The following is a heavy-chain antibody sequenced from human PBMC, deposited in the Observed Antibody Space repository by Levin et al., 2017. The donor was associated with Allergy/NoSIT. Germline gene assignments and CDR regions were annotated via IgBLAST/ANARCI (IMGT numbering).Heavy chain of an antibody. CDR1: GYTFTGYH. CDR3: VRVYYYDGSGYYYEDS. Sequence: KRGESLKISCKASGYTFTGYHIHWVRQAPGQGLEWMGWFNPNSGGADYAQKFQGRVTMTRDTSFSTAYMELSRLRSDDTAVYYCVRVYYYDGSGYYYEDSWGQGTLVTVSS. J-gene: IGHJ4*02. D-gene: IGHD3-22*01. V-gene: IGHV1-2*02. CDR2: FNPNSGGA.